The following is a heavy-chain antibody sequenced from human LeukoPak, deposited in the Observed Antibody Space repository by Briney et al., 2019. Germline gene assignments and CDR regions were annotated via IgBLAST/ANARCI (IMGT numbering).Heavy chain of an antibody. CDR2: IYYSGST. CDR3: ARRLAGTEDY. V-gene: IGHV4-39*01. J-gene: IGHJ4*02. Sequence: PSETLSLTCTVSGGSISSSSYYSGWIRQPPWKGLEWIGSIYYSGSTYYNPSLKSRVTISVDTSKTQFSLKLTSVTAADTAVYYCARRLAGTEDYWGQGTLVTVSS. D-gene: IGHD6-13*01. CDR1: GGSISSSSYY.